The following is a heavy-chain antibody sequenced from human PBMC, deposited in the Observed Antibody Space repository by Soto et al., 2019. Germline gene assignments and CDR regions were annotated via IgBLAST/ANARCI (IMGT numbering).Heavy chain of an antibody. D-gene: IGHD2-2*01. CDR2: IYYSGST. CDR1: GGSISSSSYY. J-gene: IGHJ3*02. CDR3: ARHEALYCSSTSCYGDAFDI. Sequence: QSQTLSLTCTVSGGSISSSSYYWGWIRQPPGKGLEWIGSIYYSGSTYYNPSLKSRVTISVDTSKNQFSLKLSSVTAADTAVYYCARHEALYCSSTSCYGDAFDIWGQGTMVTVSS. V-gene: IGHV4-39*01.